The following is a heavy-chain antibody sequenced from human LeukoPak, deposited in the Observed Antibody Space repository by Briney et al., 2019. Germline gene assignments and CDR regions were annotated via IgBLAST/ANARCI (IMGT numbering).Heavy chain of an antibody. CDR3: ARGLIAFDFDY. D-gene: IGHD2/OR15-2a*01. CDR2: ISSSSSTI. Sequence: GGSLRLSCAASGFTFSTYSMNWVRQAPGKGLEWVSYISSSSSTIYYADSVKGRFTISRDNAKNSLYLQMNSLRAEDTAVYYCARGLIAFDFDYWGQGTLVTVSS. J-gene: IGHJ4*02. V-gene: IGHV3-48*01. CDR1: GFTFSTYS.